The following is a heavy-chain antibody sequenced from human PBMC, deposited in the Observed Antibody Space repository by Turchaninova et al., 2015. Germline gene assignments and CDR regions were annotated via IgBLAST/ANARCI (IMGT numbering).Heavy chain of an antibody. CDR1: GGSISISRYY. V-gene: IGHV4-39*07. CDR2: IYYSGST. CDR3: ARVDTIFGVVTNPDY. D-gene: IGHD3-3*01. Sequence: QLQLQESGPGLVKPSATLSLTCTAAGGSISISRYYWGWIRQHPGKGLEWIGNIYYSGSTYYNPSLKSRVTISIDTSKNQFSLKLSSVTAADTAVYYCARVDTIFGVVTNPDYWGQGTLVTVSS. J-gene: IGHJ4*02.